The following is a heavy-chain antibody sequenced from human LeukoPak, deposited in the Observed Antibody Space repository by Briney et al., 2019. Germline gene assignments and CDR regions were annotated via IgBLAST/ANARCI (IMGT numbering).Heavy chain of an antibody. J-gene: IGHJ4*02. Sequence: NAGGSLRLSCAASGFTFSSYSMNWVRRAPGKGLEWVSSISSSSSYIYYADSVKGRFTISRDNAKNSLYLQMNSLRAEDTAVYYCAVRDTAMGRIFDYWGQGTLVTVSS. CDR1: GFTFSSYS. V-gene: IGHV3-21*01. CDR2: ISSSSSYI. D-gene: IGHD5-18*01. CDR3: AVRDTAMGRIFDY.